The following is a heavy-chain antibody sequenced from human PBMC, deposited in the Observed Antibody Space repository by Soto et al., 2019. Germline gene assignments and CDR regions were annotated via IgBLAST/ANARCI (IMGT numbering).Heavy chain of an antibody. CDR2: IIPILGIA. D-gene: IGHD3-3*01. Sequence: QVQLVQSGAEVKKPGSSVKVSCKASGGTFSSYTISWVRQAPGQGLEWMGRIIPILGIANYAQKFQGRVTITADKSTSTAYMELSSLRSEDTAVYYCARDSPYYDFWSGYSPSNTSFDPWGQGTLVTVSS. J-gene: IGHJ5*02. V-gene: IGHV1-69*08. CDR1: GGTFSSYT. CDR3: ARDSPYYDFWSGYSPSNTSFDP.